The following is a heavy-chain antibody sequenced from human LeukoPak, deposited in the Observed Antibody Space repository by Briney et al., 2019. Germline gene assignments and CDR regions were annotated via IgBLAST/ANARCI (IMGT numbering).Heavy chain of an antibody. CDR2: ISGSGGST. CDR3: AKDYRFGQIVVVGECDY. J-gene: IGHJ4*02. Sequence: GGSLRLSCAASGFTFSSYWMHWVRQAPGKGLEWVSAISGSGGSTYYADSVKGRFTISRDNSKNTLYLQMNSLRAEDTAVYYCAKDYRFGQIVVVGECDYWGQGTLVTVSS. D-gene: IGHD2-15*01. CDR1: GFTFSSYW. V-gene: IGHV3-23*01.